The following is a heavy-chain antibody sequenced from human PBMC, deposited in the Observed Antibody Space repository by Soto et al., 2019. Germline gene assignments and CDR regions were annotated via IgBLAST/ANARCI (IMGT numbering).Heavy chain of an antibody. D-gene: IGHD3-10*01. CDR2: IRSKAYGGTT. Sequence: EVQLVESGGGLVQPGRSLRLSCTASGFTFGDYAMSWFRQAPGKGLEWVGFIRSKAYGGTTEYAASVKGRFTISRDDSKSIAYLQMNSLKTEDTAVYYCTRGQFGELSNYYYYGMDVWGQGTTVTVSS. V-gene: IGHV3-49*03. CDR3: TRGQFGELSNYYYYGMDV. CDR1: GFTFGDYA. J-gene: IGHJ6*02.